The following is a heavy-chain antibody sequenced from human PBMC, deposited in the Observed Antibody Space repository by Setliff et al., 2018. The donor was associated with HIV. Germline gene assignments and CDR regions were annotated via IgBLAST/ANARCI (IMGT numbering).Heavy chain of an antibody. CDR3: AKDQTAMGGNWLDS. V-gene: IGHV3-66*01. D-gene: IGHD6-19*01. Sequence: GGSLRLSCAASGFTVSRNSVSWVRQAPGKGLEWVSLIYTSGRTNYADSVKGRFTISRDNSKNTLFLQMNSLRAEDTAVYYCAKDQTAMGGNWLDSWGQGTLVTVSS. CDR1: GFTVSRNS. J-gene: IGHJ5*01. CDR2: IYTSGRT.